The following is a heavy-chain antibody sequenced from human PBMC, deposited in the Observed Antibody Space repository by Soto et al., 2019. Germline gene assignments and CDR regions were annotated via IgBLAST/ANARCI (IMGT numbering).Heavy chain of an antibody. CDR2: INPTGGST. V-gene: IGHV1-46*01. CDR3: ARKYSSPSPSDF. Sequence: VASVKVSCKASGYIFTSHYMHWVLQAPGQGLEWMGVINPTGGSTSYAQKFQGRVTMTRDTSTSTVYMELSSLRSEDTAVYYCARKYSSPSPSDFWGQGTLVTVSS. J-gene: IGHJ4*02. CDR1: GYIFTSHY. D-gene: IGHD6-6*01.